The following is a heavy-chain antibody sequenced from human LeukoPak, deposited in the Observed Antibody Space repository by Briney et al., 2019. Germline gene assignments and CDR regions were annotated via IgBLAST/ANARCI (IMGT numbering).Heavy chain of an antibody. J-gene: IGHJ6*02. D-gene: IGHD2-15*01. CDR1: GFTFSTYS. V-gene: IGHV3-21*01. CDR3: ARTQGAYCSGASCGGMDV. CDR2: ISTSHRYI. Sequence: PGGSLRLSCAAPGFTFSTYSMDWVRQAPGKGLEWVASISTSHRYIYYADSVKGRFTISRDNARNSLYLQMSSLRAEDTAVYYCARTQGAYCSGASCGGMDVWGQGTTVTVSS.